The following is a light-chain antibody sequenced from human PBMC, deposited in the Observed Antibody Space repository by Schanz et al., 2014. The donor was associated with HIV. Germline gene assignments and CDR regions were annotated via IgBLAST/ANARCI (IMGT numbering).Light chain of an antibody. J-gene: IGLJ3*02. CDR3: SSYAGTNNLWV. Sequence: QSALTQPASVSGTPGQSITISCTGTGSDVGGFNRVSWYQQPPGTAPKLMIYEVTNRPSGVPDRFSGSKSGNTASLTISGLQAEDEADYYCSSYAGTNNLWVFGGGTKLTVL. CDR1: GSDVGGFNR. V-gene: IGLV2-18*02. CDR2: EVT.